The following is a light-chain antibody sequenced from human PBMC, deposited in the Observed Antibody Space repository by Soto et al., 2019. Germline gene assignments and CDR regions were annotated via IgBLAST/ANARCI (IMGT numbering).Light chain of an antibody. V-gene: IGKV1-33*01. CDR1: QDICNY. CDR2: DAS. Sequence: DIQMTQSPSSLSASVGDRVTITCQASQDICNYLNWYQQKPGKAPKLLIYDASNLETGIRSRFSGSRSRTDFTFTISSLQPEDIATYYCQQYDNLPLTFGGGTKVEIK. J-gene: IGKJ4*01. CDR3: QQYDNLPLT.